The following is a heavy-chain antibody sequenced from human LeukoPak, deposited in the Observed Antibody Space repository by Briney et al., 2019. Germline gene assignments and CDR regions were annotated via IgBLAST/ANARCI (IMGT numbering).Heavy chain of an antibody. V-gene: IGHV4-61*01. CDR3: ARQRGSSGWGFDY. J-gene: IGHJ4*02. CDR1: GGSISSSSYY. Sequence: SETLSLTCTVSGGSISSSSYYWSWIRQPPGKGLEWIGYIYYSGSTNYNPSLKSRVTISVDTSKNQFSLNLSSVTAADTAVYYCARQRGSSGWGFDYWGQGTLVTVSS. D-gene: IGHD6-19*01. CDR2: IYYSGST.